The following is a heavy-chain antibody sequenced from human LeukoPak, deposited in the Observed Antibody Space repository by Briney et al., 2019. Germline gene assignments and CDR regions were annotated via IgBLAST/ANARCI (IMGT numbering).Heavy chain of an antibody. CDR3: ARDRTTYKVGATGFDP. CDR2: IIPIFGTA. D-gene: IGHD1-26*01. Sequence: SVKVSCKASGGTFSSYAISWVRRAPGQGLEWMGGIIPIFGTANYAQKFQGRVTITADESTSTAYMEPSSLRSEDTAVYYCARDRTTYKVGATGFDPWGQGTLVTVSS. CDR1: GGTFSSYA. V-gene: IGHV1-69*13. J-gene: IGHJ5*02.